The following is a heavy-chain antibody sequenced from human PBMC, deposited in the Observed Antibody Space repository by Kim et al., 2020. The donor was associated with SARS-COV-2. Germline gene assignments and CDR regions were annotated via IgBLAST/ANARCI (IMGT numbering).Heavy chain of an antibody. D-gene: IGHD6-13*01. V-gene: IGHV4-4*07. CDR3: ARGYIAAAGSVWFDP. J-gene: IGHJ5*02. Sequence: PSLKSRVTMSVDTSKNQFSLKLSSVTAADTAVYYCARGYIAAAGSVWFDPWGQGTLVTVSS.